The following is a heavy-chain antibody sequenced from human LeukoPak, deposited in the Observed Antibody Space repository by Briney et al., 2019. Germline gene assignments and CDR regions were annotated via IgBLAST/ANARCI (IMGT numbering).Heavy chain of an antibody. J-gene: IGHJ4*02. D-gene: IGHD1-26*01. Sequence: GGSLRLSCAASGFTFSSYSMNWVRQAPGKGLEWVSSISSSSSYIYYADSVKGRFTISRDNAKNSLYLQMNSLRAEDTAVYYCAKDLGRTQTRDWGQGTLVTVSS. CDR3: AKDLGRTQTRD. V-gene: IGHV3-21*01. CDR2: ISSSSSYI. CDR1: GFTFSSYS.